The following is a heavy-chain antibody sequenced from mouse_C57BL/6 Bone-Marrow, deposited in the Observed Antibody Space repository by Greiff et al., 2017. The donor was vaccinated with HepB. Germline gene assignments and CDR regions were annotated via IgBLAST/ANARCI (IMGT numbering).Heavy chain of an antibody. J-gene: IGHJ2*01. V-gene: IGHV5-4*01. CDR2: ISDGGSYT. Sequence: EVKLVESGGGLVKPGGSLKLSCAASGFTFSSYAMSWVRQTPEKRLEWVATISDGGSYTYYPDNVKGRFTISRDNAKNNLYLQMSHLKSEDTAMYYCARDLFDDWGQGTTLTVSS. CDR3: ARDLFDD. CDR1: GFTFSSYA.